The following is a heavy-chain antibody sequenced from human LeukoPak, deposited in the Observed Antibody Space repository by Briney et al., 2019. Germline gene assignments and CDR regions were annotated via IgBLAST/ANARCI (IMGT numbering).Heavy chain of an antibody. V-gene: IGHV3-7*01. J-gene: IGHJ4*02. D-gene: IGHD5-18*01. CDR3: AKWRTGGSYGYEY. Sequence: GGSLRLSCAASGFTISSSWMSWVRQAPGKGLEWVANIKKDGSEKIYVDSVKGRFTISRDNAKESLYLQMNSLRAEDTAVYYCAKWRTGGSYGYEYWGQGTLVTVSS. CDR2: IKKDGSEK. CDR1: GFTISSSW.